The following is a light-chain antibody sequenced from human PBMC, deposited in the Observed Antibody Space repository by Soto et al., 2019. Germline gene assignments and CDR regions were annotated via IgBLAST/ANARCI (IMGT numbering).Light chain of an antibody. CDR2: KTS. CDR1: QSIGVW. CDR3: QQYSNYFRT. Sequence: DIQMTQSPSTLSASVGDRVTITCRASQSIGVWLAWYQQKPGTAPKLLIYKTSTLDSGVPLRFSGSGSGTEFTLTISSLQPDDFATDYCQQYSNYFRTFGQGTKVEIK. J-gene: IGKJ1*01. V-gene: IGKV1-5*03.